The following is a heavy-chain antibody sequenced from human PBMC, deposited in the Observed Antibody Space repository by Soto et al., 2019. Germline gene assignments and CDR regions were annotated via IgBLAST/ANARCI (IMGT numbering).Heavy chain of an antibody. CDR2: IKSKTDGGTT. CDR3: TTDPVTMIVVVPSSG. Sequence: GGSLRLSCAASGFTFSNAWMNWVRQAPGKGLEWVGRIKSKTDGGTTDYAAPVKGRFTISRDDSKNTLYLQMNSLKTEDTAVYYCTTDPVTMIVVVPSSGWGQGTLVTVS. D-gene: IGHD3-22*01. V-gene: IGHV3-15*07. CDR1: GFTFSNAW. J-gene: IGHJ4*02.